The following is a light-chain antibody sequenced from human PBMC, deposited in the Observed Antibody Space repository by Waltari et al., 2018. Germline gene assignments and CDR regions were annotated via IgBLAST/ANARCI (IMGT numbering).Light chain of an antibody. Sequence: DIQMTQSPSSLSASVGYRITITCRASQSIDFYLHWYRQRPGKAPELLIYASNILQSGVPSRFRGSGSGTEFTLTISSLQTEDFAIYYCQQSYSSPWTFGPGTKVEIK. J-gene: IGKJ1*01. CDR3: QQSYSSPWT. CDR2: ASN. CDR1: QSIDFY. V-gene: IGKV1-39*01.